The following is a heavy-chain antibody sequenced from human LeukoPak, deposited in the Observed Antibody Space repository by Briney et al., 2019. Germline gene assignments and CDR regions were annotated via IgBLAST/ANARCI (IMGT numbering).Heavy chain of an antibody. CDR3: AKGSRIGRWLPLDY. D-gene: IGHD5-24*01. CDR2: IKKDGSEK. Sequence: GGSLRLSCAASGFTFSSYWMSWVRQAPGKGLEWVANIKKDGSEKYYVDSVKGRFTISRDNAKSSLYLQMNSLRAEDTALYYCAKGSRIGRWLPLDYWGQGTLVTASS. CDR1: GFTFSSYW. J-gene: IGHJ4*02. V-gene: IGHV3-7*03.